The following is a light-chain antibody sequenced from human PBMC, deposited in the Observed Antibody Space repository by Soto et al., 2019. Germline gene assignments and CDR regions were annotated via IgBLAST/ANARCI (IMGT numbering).Light chain of an antibody. CDR1: QSIGSW. V-gene: IGKV1-5*01. CDR2: DAS. CDR3: QQYNINPET. Sequence: GDRNNITCRASQSIGSWLSWYQQKPGKAPNLLLYDASNLEGGVPSRFSGSGSGTEFTLTISSLQPDDFATYYCQQYNINPETFGQGTKVDIK. J-gene: IGKJ1*01.